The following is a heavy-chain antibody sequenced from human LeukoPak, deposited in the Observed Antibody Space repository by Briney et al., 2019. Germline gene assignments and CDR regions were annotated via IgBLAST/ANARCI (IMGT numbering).Heavy chain of an antibody. CDR2: IKQDGSEK. J-gene: IGHJ4*02. CDR1: GFTFSSYW. D-gene: IGHD3-22*01. Sequence: PGGSLRLSCAASGFTFSSYWMSWVRQAPGKGLEWVANIKQDGSEKYYVDSVKGRFTISRDNAKNSLYLQMNSLRAEDTAVYYCARDTLGLFDSSGYPRDPNDYWGQGTLVTVSS. V-gene: IGHV3-7*01. CDR3: ARDTLGLFDSSGYPRDPNDY.